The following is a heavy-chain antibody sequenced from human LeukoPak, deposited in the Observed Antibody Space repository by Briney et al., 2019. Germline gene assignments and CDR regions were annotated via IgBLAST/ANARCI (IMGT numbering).Heavy chain of an antibody. Sequence: ASVKVSCKASGYTFTGYYLHWVRQAPGQGLEWMGWINPNSGGTNYAQKFQGRVTMTRDTSISTAYMELSRLRSDDTAVYYCARGGYNWNSKPDEGFDPWGQGTLVTVSS. J-gene: IGHJ5*02. V-gene: IGHV1-2*02. CDR1: GYTFTGYY. CDR2: INPNSGGT. D-gene: IGHD1-7*01. CDR3: ARGGYNWNSKPDEGFDP.